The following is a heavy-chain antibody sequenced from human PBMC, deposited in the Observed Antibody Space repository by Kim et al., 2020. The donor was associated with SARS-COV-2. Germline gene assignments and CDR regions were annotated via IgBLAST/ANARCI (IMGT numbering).Heavy chain of an antibody. D-gene: IGHD2-21*02. V-gene: IGHV3-48*04. Sequence: GGSLRLSCAASGFTFSSYSMNWVRQAPGKGLEWVSYISSSSSTIYYADSVKGRFTISRDNAKNSLYLQMNSLRAEDTAVYYCARDACGGDCAYYYFDYWGQGTLVTVSS. CDR2: ISSSSSTI. CDR1: GFTFSSYS. J-gene: IGHJ4*02. CDR3: ARDACGGDCAYYYFDY.